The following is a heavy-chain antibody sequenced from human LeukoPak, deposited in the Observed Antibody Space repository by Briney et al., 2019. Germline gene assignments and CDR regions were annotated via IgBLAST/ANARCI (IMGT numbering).Heavy chain of an antibody. Sequence: GESLKISCKGSGYSFTSYWIGWVRQMPGKGLEWMGIIYPGDSDTRYSPSFQGQVTISADKSISTAYLQWSSLKASDTAMYYCARRRDDYGDYYAFDIWGQGTMVTVSS. V-gene: IGHV5-51*01. J-gene: IGHJ3*02. CDR1: GYSFTSYW. CDR2: IYPGDSDT. D-gene: IGHD4-17*01. CDR3: ARRRDDYGDYYAFDI.